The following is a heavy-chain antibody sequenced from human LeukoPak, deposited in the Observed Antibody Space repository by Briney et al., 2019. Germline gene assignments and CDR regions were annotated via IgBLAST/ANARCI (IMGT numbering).Heavy chain of an antibody. Sequence: GGSLRLSCAASGFTFSSYAMHWVRQAPGKGLEYVSAISSNGGSTYYANSVKGRFTISRDNSKNTLYLQMGSLRAEDMAVYYCARSRRWLQLTFDYWGQGTLVTVSS. V-gene: IGHV3-64*01. D-gene: IGHD5-24*01. CDR1: GFTFSSYA. CDR2: ISSNGGST. CDR3: ARSRRWLQLTFDY. J-gene: IGHJ4*02.